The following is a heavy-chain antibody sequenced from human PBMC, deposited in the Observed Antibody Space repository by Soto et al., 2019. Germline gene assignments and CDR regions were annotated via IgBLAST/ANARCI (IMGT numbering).Heavy chain of an antibody. J-gene: IGHJ3*02. CDR3: ARLYSRAYDI. CDR2: VTAGGDNT. CDR1: GFTFRSYA. Sequence: EVQLLESGGGLVQPGGSLRLSCAASGFTFRSYAMTWVRQTPGQGLRWVSTVTAGGDNTYHADSVKGRFTISRDTSKNTLYLQMNSLRVEDTAIYHCARLYSRAYDIWGQGTMVTVSS. D-gene: IGHD2-15*01. V-gene: IGHV3-23*01.